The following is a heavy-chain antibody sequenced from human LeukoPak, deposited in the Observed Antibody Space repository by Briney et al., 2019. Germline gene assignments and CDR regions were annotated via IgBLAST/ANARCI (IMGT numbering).Heavy chain of an antibody. CDR2: VQQEGSEK. D-gene: IGHD6-13*01. CDR1: GFTFNSYW. V-gene: IGHV3-7*01. Sequence: GGSLRLSCAASGFTFNSYWMSWVRQAPGKGLEWVANVQQEGSEKYYLDSVKGRFTISRDNAKNSVYLQMNSLRADETAVYFCARFIASPGPDAFDIWGQGTLVTVSS. J-gene: IGHJ3*02. CDR3: ARFIASPGPDAFDI.